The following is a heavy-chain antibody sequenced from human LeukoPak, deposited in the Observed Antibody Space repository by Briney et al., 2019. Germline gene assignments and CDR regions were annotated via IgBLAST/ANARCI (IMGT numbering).Heavy chain of an antibody. J-gene: IGHJ4*02. V-gene: IGHV1-69*04. CDR3: ARADDSSGYAARY. D-gene: IGHD3-22*01. CDR1: GGTFSSYA. CDR2: IIPILGIA. Sequence: SVEVSCKASGGTFSSYAISWVRQAPGQGLEWMGRIIPILGIANYAQKFQGRVTITADKSTSTAYMELSSLRSEDTAVYYCARADDSSGYAARYWGQGTLVTVSS.